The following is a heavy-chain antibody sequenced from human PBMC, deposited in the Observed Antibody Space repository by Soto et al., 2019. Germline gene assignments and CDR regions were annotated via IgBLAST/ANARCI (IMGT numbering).Heavy chain of an antibody. CDR1: GFTFSSYG. V-gene: IGHV3-30*18. J-gene: IGHJ6*02. CDR2: ISYDGNNK. CDR3: AKDEVLVVAVARDYYGMDV. Sequence: QVQLVESGGGVVQPGRSLRLSCAASGFTFSSYGMHWVLQAPGKGLERVAVISYDGNNKNYADSVKGRFTISRDNSKHTLYLQMNSLRAEDTGVYYCAKDEVLVVAVARDYYGMDVWGQGTTVTVSS. D-gene: IGHD2-15*01.